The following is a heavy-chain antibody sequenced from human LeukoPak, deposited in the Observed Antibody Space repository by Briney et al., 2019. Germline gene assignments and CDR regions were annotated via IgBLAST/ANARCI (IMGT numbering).Heavy chain of an antibody. J-gene: IGHJ4*02. D-gene: IGHD3-22*01. CDR2: INTNTGNP. CDR3: AREGDSSGYYSHFDY. V-gene: IGHV7-4-1*02. Sequence: ASVKVSCKASGYTFTSYAMNWVRLAPGQGLEWMGWINTNTGNPTYAQGFTGRFVYSLDTSVSTAYLQISSLKAEDTAVYYCAREGDSSGYYSHFDYWGQGTLVTVSS. CDR1: GYTFTSYA.